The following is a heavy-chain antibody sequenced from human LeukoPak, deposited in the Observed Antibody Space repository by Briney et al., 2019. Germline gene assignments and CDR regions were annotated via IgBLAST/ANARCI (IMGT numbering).Heavy chain of an antibody. D-gene: IGHD3-22*01. CDR1: GFTVSSNY. Sequence: GGSLRLSCAASGFTVSSNYMSWVRQAPGKGMEWVSVIYSGGSTYYADSVKGRFTISRDNSKNTLYLQMNSLRAEDTAVYYCARDRHYDSSCYRTDAFDIWGQGTMVTVSS. CDR3: ARDRHYDSSCYRTDAFDI. J-gene: IGHJ3*02. V-gene: IGHV3-66*01. CDR2: IYSGGST.